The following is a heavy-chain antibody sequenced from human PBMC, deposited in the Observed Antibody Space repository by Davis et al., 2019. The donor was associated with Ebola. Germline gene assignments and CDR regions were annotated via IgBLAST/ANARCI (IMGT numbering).Heavy chain of an antibody. V-gene: IGHV3-11*01. CDR2: ISSSGSTI. CDR3: ARGEKRWLQLEGIDY. Sequence: PGGSLRLSCAASGFTFSDYYMSWIRQAPGKGLEWVSYISSSGSTIYYADSVKGRFTISRDNAKNSLYLQMDSLRAEDTAVYYCARGEKRWLQLEGIDYWGQGTLVTVSS. CDR1: GFTFSDYY. J-gene: IGHJ4*02. D-gene: IGHD5-24*01.